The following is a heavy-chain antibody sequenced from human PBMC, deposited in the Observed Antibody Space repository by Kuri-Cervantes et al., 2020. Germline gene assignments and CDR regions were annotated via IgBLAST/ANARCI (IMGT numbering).Heavy chain of an antibody. Sequence: SETLSLTCTVSGGSISSSSYYWGWIRQPPGKGLEWIGYIYYSGSTNYNPSLKSRVTISVDTSKNQFSLKLSSVTAADTAVYYCARDPTGAIWFRDNDAFDIWGQGTMVTVSS. CDR3: ARDPTGAIWFRDNDAFDI. CDR2: IYYSGST. J-gene: IGHJ3*02. CDR1: GGSISSSSYY. V-gene: IGHV4-61*05. D-gene: IGHD3-10*01.